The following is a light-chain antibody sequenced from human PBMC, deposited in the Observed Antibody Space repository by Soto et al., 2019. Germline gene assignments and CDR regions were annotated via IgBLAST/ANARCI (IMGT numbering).Light chain of an antibody. J-gene: IGKJ1*01. CDR2: DAS. Sequence: ELVMTQSPGTMSVSPGEGATLSCRASQSVSSSLAWYQQKPGQAHRLLIYDASNRATGIPARFSGSGSGTDFTLTISSLQPEEFATYYCLKDYNYPRTVGKGNKVDIK. CDR1: QSVSSS. V-gene: IGKV3D-15*01. CDR3: LKDYNYPRT.